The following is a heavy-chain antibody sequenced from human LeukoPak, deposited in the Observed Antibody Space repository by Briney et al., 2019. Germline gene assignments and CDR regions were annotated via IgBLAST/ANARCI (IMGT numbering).Heavy chain of an antibody. CDR2: ISGRRDST. V-gene: IGHV3-23*01. CDR3: AKDPNFYYCMDV. J-gene: IGHJ6*03. Sequence: GGSLRFSCAASGFTFSSYGMSWVRQAPGKGLEWASTISGRRDSTSYADSVKGRFTISRGNSKNTLYLQMNSLRAEDTAVYYCAKDPNFYYCMDVWGKGTTVTISS. CDR1: GFTFSSYG.